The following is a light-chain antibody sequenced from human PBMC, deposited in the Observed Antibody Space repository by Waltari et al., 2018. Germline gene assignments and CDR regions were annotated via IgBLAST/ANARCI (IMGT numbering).Light chain of an antibody. V-gene: IGKV3D-15*01. CDR1: QSVGST. J-gene: IGKJ1*01. CDR3: QKYNDWPWT. CDR2: YAS. Sequence: ETVMMQSPATLSLSPGERATLSCRASQSVGSTLAWYQQKPGQAPRLLIYYASSRATGIPDRFSGSGSGTEFTLTISSLDPEDVGVYYCQKYNDWPWTFGPGTKVDIK.